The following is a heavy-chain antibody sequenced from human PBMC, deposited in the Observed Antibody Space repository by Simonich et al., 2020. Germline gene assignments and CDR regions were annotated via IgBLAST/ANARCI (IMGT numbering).Heavy chain of an antibody. CDR2: INHSGST. CDR1: GGSFSGYY. CDR3: ARGLIGGSYYY. V-gene: IGHV4-34*01. J-gene: IGHJ4*02. Sequence: QVQLQQWGAGLLKPSETLSLTCAVYGGSFSGYYWSWIRQPPGKGLEWIGEINHSGSTNYNPSVNSPGTISGDTSKNQFSLKLSSVTAADTAVYYCARGLIGGSYYYWGQGTLVTVSS. D-gene: IGHD1-26*01.